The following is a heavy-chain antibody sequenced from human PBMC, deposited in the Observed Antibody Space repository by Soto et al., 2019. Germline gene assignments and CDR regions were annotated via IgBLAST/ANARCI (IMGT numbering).Heavy chain of an antibody. CDR2: IYYSGST. CDR1: GGSISSGGYY. J-gene: IGHJ3*02. V-gene: IGHV4-31*03. CDR3: AGDGPTGGGDDAFDI. Sequence: QVQLQESGPGLVKPSQTLSLTCTVSGGSISSGGYYWSWIRQHPGKGLEWIGYIYYSGSTYYNPSLKSRVTISVDTSKNQCSLKLSSVTAADTAVYYCAGDGPTGGGDDAFDIWGQGTMVTVSS. D-gene: IGHD4-17*01.